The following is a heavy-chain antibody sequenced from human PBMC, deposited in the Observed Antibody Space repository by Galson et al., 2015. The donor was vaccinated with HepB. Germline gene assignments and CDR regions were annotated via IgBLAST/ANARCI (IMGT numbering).Heavy chain of an antibody. D-gene: IGHD3-10*01. Sequence: SLRLSCAASGFTFSSYSMNWVRQAPGKGLEWVSYISSSSSTIYYADSVKGRFTIFRDNAKNSLYLQMNSLRDEDTAVYYCARDRITMVRGVNEFYYYYGMDVWGQGTTVTVSS. J-gene: IGHJ6*02. CDR1: GFTFSSYS. CDR2: ISSSSSTI. CDR3: ARDRITMVRGVNEFYYYYGMDV. V-gene: IGHV3-48*02.